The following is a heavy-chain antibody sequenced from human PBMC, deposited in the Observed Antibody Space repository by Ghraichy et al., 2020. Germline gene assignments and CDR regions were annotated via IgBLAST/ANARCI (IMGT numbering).Heavy chain of an antibody. CDR1: GFTFSSYA. Sequence: GSLNISCAASGFTFSSYAMRWVRQAPGKGPEWVSSISDSGRDTFYAASVKGRFTISRDNSKGTLFLQMNSLRAEDTAEYYCARILTGTKAMDVWGQGTTVTVSS. CDR2: ISDSGRDT. J-gene: IGHJ6*02. V-gene: IGHV3-23*01. D-gene: IGHD1-7*01. CDR3: ARILTGTKAMDV.